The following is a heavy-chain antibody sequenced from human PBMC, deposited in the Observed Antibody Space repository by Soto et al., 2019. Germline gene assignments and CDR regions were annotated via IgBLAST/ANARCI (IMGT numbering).Heavy chain of an antibody. CDR2: ISSNGGTT. Sequence: EVQLAESGGGMVQPGGSLRLSCVASGFTFSSYDMHWVRQAPGKGLEYVSSISSNGGTTYYGNSVKGRFTISRDNYKNTLYLQMGSLRAEDMAVYYCVRRVSGNYDYGGQGTLVTVSS. J-gene: IGHJ4*02. D-gene: IGHD1-7*01. CDR1: GFTFSSYD. CDR3: VRRVSGNYDY. V-gene: IGHV3-64*01.